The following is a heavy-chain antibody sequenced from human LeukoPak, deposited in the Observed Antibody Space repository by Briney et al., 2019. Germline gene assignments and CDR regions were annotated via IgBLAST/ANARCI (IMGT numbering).Heavy chain of an antibody. J-gene: IGHJ4*02. Sequence: ASVKVSCKASRYTFTSYAIHWVRQAPGQRLEWMGWINAGNGNTEYSQKFQGRVTITRDTSASTAYMELSSLRSEDTAVYYCARESPQRSGYSYPHWGQGTLVTVSS. V-gene: IGHV1-3*01. CDR3: ARESPQRSGYSYPH. D-gene: IGHD5-18*01. CDR2: INAGNGNT. CDR1: RYTFTSYA.